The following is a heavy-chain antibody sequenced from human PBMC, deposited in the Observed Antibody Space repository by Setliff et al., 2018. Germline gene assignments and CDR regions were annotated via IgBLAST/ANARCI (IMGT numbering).Heavy chain of an antibody. V-gene: IGHV3-48*01. CDR1: GFTFSSYN. Sequence: GGSLRLSCAASGFTFSSYNMDWVRQAPGKGLEWVSYINSRSSTIFYADSVKGRFTISRDNAKNSLYLQMNGLRAEDTAVYYCASAGHSGSWFPFDAFHIWGQGTMVTVS. J-gene: IGHJ3*02. CDR3: ASAGHSGSWFPFDAFHI. CDR2: INSRSSTI. D-gene: IGHD6-13*01.